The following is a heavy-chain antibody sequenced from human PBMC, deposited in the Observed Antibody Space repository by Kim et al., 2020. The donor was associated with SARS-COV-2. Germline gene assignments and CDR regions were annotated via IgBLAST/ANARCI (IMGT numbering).Heavy chain of an antibody. V-gene: IGHV3-66*02. CDR3: AGVGNVVVVAATHYYYYGMDV. CDR2: IYSGGST. D-gene: IGHD2-15*01. Sequence: GGSLRLSCAASGFTVSSNYMSWVRQAPGKGLEWVSVIYSGGSTYYADSVKGRFTISRDNSKNTLYLQMNSLRAEDTAVYYCAGVGNVVVVAATHYYYYGMDVWGQGTTVTVSS. CDR1: GFTVSSNY. J-gene: IGHJ6*02.